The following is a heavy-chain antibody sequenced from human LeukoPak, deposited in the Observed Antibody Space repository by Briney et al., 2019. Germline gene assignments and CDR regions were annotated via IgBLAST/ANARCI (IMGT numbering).Heavy chain of an antibody. CDR2: IKQDGSEK. D-gene: IGHD3-10*01. CDR1: GFTFSSYW. CDR3: ASFRYYYGSGSHY. V-gene: IGHV3-7*01. J-gene: IGHJ4*02. Sequence: GGSLRLSCAASGFTFSSYWMSWVRQAPGKGLEWVANIKQDGSEKYYLDSVKGRFTISRDNAKNSLYLQMNSLRAEDTAVYYCASFRYYYGSGSHYWGQGTLVTVSS.